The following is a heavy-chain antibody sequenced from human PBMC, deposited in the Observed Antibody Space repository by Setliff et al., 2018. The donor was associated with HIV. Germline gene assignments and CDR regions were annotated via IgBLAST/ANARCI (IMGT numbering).Heavy chain of an antibody. V-gene: IGHV1-18*01. J-gene: IGHJ3*02. D-gene: IGHD3-10*01. CDR1: GYSFNTYG. CDR3: ARDWHYFASGSNPFDI. Sequence: ASVKVSCKTSGYSFNTYGIGWMRQAPGQGLEWMGWISAYNGKTNLAQRFQGRLTVTTDSSTSTAYMELRSLRSDDSAVYFCARDWHYFASGSNPFDIWGQGTMVTVSS. CDR2: ISAYNGKT.